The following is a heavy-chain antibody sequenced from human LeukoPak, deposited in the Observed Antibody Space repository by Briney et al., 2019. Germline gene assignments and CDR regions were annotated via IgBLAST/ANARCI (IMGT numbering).Heavy chain of an antibody. Sequence: NPSETLSLTCTVSGYSISSGYYWGWIRQPPGKGLEWIGSIYHSGSTYYNPSLKSRVTISLDTSKNQFSLKLSSVTAADTAVYYCARKDPGYSGYSDFDYWGQGTLVTVSS. V-gene: IGHV4-38-2*02. D-gene: IGHD5-12*01. CDR3: ARKDPGYSGYSDFDY. CDR2: IYHSGST. CDR1: GYSISSGYY. J-gene: IGHJ4*02.